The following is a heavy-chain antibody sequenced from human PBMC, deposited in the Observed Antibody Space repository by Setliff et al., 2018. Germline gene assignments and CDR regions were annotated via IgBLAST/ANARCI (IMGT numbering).Heavy chain of an antibody. D-gene: IGHD1-26*01. CDR2: INYSGST. V-gene: IGHV4-59*02. J-gene: IGHJ5*02. Sequence: SETLSLTCSVSGGAVSGDYWTWIRQPPGKGLEYIGYINYSGSTNYNPSLKSRVTISGDTSKNQVSLRLSSVTAADTAVYYCARGSGSYWENWFDPWGQGTLVTVSS. CDR1: GGAVSGDY. CDR3: ARGSGSYWENWFDP.